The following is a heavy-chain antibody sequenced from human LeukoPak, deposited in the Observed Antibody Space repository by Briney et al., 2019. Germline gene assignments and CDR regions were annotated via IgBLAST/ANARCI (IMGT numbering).Heavy chain of an antibody. CDR2: IYYSGST. D-gene: IGHD4-23*01. V-gene: IGHV4-59*01. CDR3: ARGETDDYGGNNWFDP. Sequence: PSETLSLTCTVSGGSISSYYWSWIRQPPGKGLEWIGYIYYSGSTNYNPSLKSRVTISVDTSKNQFSLKLSSVTAADTAVYYCARGETDDYGGNNWFDPWGQGTLVTVSS. CDR1: GGSISSYY. J-gene: IGHJ5*02.